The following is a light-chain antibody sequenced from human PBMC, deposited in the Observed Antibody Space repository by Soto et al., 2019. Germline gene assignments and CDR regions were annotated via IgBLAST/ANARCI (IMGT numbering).Light chain of an antibody. CDR2: DAS. Sequence: ELVLTQSPGTLSLSPGERASLSCRASQSVTNNYLAWYQQKPGQAPRLLIYDASIRFTGIPDRFSGSGSGTDFTLTISRLEPGDFAVYYCQQFGSSSYTFGQGTKLEIK. V-gene: IGKV3-20*01. CDR1: QSVTNNY. CDR3: QQFGSSSYT. J-gene: IGKJ2*01.